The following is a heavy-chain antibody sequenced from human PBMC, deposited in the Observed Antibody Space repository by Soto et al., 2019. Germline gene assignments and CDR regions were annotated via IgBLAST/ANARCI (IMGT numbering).Heavy chain of an antibody. J-gene: IGHJ4*02. D-gene: IGHD3-10*01. CDR2: ISGSGGTT. CDR1: GFTFSSNA. CDR3: AKQRAGFGSGSDTYYFDY. Sequence: GGSLRLSCIGSGFTFSSNAMSWVRQSPGKGLEWVSAISGSGGTTYYADSVKGRFAVSRDNSNNTLYLQMNSLRAEDTAVYYCAKQRAGFGSGSDTYYFDYWGQGTLVTVSS. V-gene: IGHV3-23*01.